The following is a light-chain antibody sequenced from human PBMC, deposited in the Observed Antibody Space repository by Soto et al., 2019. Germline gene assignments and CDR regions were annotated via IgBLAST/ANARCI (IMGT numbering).Light chain of an antibody. CDR1: QSVSSSY. Sequence: EIVMTQSPATLSVSPGERATLSCRASQSVSSSYLAWYQQKPGQAPRLLIYGASTRATGVPARFGGNGSGTEFTLTISSLQSEDFAVYYCQHYNNWPHTFGQGTKVDI. V-gene: IGKV3-15*01. J-gene: IGKJ2*01. CDR2: GAS. CDR3: QHYNNWPHT.